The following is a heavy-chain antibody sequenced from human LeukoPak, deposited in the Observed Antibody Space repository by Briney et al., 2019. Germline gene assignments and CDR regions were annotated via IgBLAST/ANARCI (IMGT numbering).Heavy chain of an antibody. J-gene: IGHJ1*01. D-gene: IGHD3-22*01. CDR2: IYSCGST. CDR3: AREGYYDSSGYYLAEYFQH. CDR1: GFTVSSNY. V-gene: IGHV3-53*01. Sequence: GGSLRLSCAASGFTVSSNYMSWVRQAPGKGLEWVSVIYSCGSTYYADSVKGRFTISRDNSKNTLYLQMNSLRAEDTAVYYCAREGYYDSSGYYLAEYFQHWGQGTLVTVSS.